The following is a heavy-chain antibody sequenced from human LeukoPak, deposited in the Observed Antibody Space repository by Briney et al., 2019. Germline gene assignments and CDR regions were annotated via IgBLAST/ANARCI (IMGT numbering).Heavy chain of an antibody. CDR1: GFTFNTYA. V-gene: IGHV3-30*02. CDR3: ARGSSGWGFDY. CDR2: IRSDGTNK. Sequence: PGGSLRLSCAASGFTFNTYAMHWVRQAPDKGLEWVAFIRSDGTNKYYEDSVKGRFTISRDNSKNTVHLQMNSLRAEDTAVYYCARGSSGWGFDYWGQGTLVTVSS. J-gene: IGHJ4*02. D-gene: IGHD6-19*01.